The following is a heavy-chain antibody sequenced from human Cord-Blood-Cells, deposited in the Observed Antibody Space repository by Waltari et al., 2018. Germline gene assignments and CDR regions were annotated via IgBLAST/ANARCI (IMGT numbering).Heavy chain of an antibody. Sequence: QVQLLQSGPGLVKPSQTLSLTCSISEDRGSDNNAARDWNRQSPSRGLERLGRTSTRSKRDNDVGVTVKSRITITPDPSKDPFALQLNSVTPEDTAVYYIAKGTSIFDYWGQGALVTVSP. V-gene: IGHV6-1*01. D-gene: IGHD2-2*01. CDR1: EDRGSDNNAA. CDR3: AKGTSIFDY. J-gene: IGHJ4*02. CDR2: TSTRSKRDN.